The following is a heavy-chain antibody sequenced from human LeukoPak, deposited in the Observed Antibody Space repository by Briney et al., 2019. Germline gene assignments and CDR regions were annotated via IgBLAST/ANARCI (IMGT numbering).Heavy chain of an antibody. V-gene: IGHV3-21*01. CDR2: ISSSSSYI. CDR1: GFTFSTYS. J-gene: IGHJ4*02. Sequence: GGSLRLSCAASGFTFSTYSMNWVRQAPGKGLEGVSSISSSSSYIYYADSVKGRFTISRDNAKNSLYLQMNSLRAEDKAVYYCARDQYGSGSYSRLDYWGQGTLVTVSS. D-gene: IGHD3-10*01. CDR3: ARDQYGSGSYSRLDY.